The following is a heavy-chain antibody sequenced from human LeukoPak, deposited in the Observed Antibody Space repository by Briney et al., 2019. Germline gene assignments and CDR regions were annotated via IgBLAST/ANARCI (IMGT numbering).Heavy chain of an antibody. Sequence: GGSLRLSCAASGFTFSSHSMNWVRQAPGKGLEWVSYISSSSSTIYYADSVKGRFTISRDNAKNSLYLQMNSLRDEDTAVYYCARGYYYDSSALTPTDYWGQGTLVTVSS. D-gene: IGHD3-22*01. J-gene: IGHJ4*02. CDR3: ARGYYYDSSALTPTDY. CDR1: GFTFSSHS. V-gene: IGHV3-48*02. CDR2: ISSSSSTI.